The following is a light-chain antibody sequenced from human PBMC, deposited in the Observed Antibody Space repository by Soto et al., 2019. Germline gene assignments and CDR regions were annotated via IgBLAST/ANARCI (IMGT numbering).Light chain of an antibody. CDR1: QSGSSSS. CDR3: QQYGSSPPMYN. V-gene: IGKV3-20*01. J-gene: IGKJ2*01. Sequence: EIVLTQSPGTLSLSPGERATLACRASQSGSSSSLAWYQQTPGQAPRLLIYGASSRATGIPDRFSGSGSGTDFTLTISRLEPEDFAVYYCQQYGSSPPMYNFGQGTQLEIK. CDR2: GAS.